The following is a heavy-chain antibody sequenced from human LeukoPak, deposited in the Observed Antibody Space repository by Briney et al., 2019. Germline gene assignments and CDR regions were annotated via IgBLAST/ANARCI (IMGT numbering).Heavy chain of an antibody. J-gene: IGHJ4*02. CDR3: ARAQPGENCVLRFLEWSRGGLFDY. Sequence: ASVKVSCKASGYTFTSYGISWVRQAPGQGLEWMGWISAYNGNTNYAQKLQGRVTMTTDTSTSTAYMELRSLRSDDTAVYYCARAQPGENCVLRFLEWSRGGLFDYWGQGTLVTVSS. CDR1: GYTFTSYG. CDR2: ISAYNGNT. V-gene: IGHV1-18*01. D-gene: IGHD3-3*01.